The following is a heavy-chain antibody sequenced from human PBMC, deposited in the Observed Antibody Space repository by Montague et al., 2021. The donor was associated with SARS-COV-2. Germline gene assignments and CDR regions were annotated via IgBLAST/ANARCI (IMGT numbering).Heavy chain of an antibody. D-gene: IGHD3-22*01. CDR1: GGSLNNYF. CDR2: ISDSGST. V-gene: IGHV4-59*08. Sequence: SETLSLTCTVSGGSLNNYFWSWIRQPPGKGLEWGGYISDSGSTKYNPSLQSRVTISVDTARNQFSLKLLSVTAADTAFYYCARVDSSGPGEYWGQGILVSVSS. CDR3: ARVDSSGPGEY. J-gene: IGHJ4*02.